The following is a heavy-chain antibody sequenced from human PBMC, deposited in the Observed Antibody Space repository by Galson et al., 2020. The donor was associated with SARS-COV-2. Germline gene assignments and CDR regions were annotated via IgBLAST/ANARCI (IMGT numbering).Heavy chain of an antibody. J-gene: IGHJ4*02. V-gene: IGHV4-31*03. CDR2: IYYSGST. CDR3: AREVELPCCSTFDY. Sequence: ASETLSLTCTVSGGSISSGGYYWSWIRQHPGKGLEWIGYIYYSGSTYYNPSLKSRVTISVDTSKNQFSLKLSSVTAADTAVYYCAREVELPCCSTFDYWGQGTLVTVSS. D-gene: IGHD3-10*01. CDR1: GGSISSGGYY.